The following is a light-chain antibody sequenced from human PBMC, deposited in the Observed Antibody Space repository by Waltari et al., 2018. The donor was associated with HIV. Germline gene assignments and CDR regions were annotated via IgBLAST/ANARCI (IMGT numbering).Light chain of an antibody. CDR1: SSAVGGYHP. V-gene: IGLV2-11*01. Sequence: SALPQPRSVSASPGPSLTIPCTGTSSAVGGYHPVSWYQQHPGKAPKPPIYEVSKWPSGVPDRFSGSKSGNTASLTISGLRADDEADYYCCSYGGTYNVFGTGTKVTIL. J-gene: IGLJ1*01. CDR3: CSYGGTYNV. CDR2: EVS.